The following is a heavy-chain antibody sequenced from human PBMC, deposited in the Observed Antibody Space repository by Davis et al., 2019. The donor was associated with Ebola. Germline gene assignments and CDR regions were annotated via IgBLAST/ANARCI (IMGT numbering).Heavy chain of an antibody. V-gene: IGHV3-23*01. J-gene: IGHJ4*02. CDR1: GFTFSAYA. CDR3: AHGGRDYSGFLS. D-gene: IGHD2-15*01. Sequence: GGSLRLSCAASGFTFSAYAMSWVRQAPGKGLEWVSGIRGSGSNTYYADSVKGRFTISRDNSKHTLYLQMNSLRVEDTAVYYCAHGGRDYSGFLSWGQGTLVTVSS. CDR2: IRGSGSNT.